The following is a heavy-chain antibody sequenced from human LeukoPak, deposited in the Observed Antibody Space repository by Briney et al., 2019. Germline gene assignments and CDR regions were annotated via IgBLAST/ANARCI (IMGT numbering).Heavy chain of an antibody. J-gene: IGHJ4*02. V-gene: IGHV4-4*02. CDR2: VNLQGST. CDR3: AREGGPYRPLDY. Sequence: SGTLSLTCGVSGGSITNTNYWTWVRQPPGKGLEWIGEVNLQGSTNYSPSLMGRVAIAVDTSENHISLQLTSVTAADTAVYYCAREGGPYRPLDYSGQGTLVTVSS. CDR1: GGSITNTNY.